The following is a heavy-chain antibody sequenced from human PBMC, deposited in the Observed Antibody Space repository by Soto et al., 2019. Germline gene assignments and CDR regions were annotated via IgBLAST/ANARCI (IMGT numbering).Heavy chain of an antibody. V-gene: IGHV4-31*03. CDR1: SGSLSSGGYY. CDR2: IYFTGIT. Sequence: SETLSLTCTVSSGSLSSGGYYWNWIRQHPVKGLEWIGYIYFTGITYSTPSLKSRVTLSVDTSKSQFSLELRSVTAADTAIYYCARAPLYHKVNWFDLWGPGVLVTVSS. J-gene: IGHJ5*02. CDR3: ARAPLYHKVNWFDL.